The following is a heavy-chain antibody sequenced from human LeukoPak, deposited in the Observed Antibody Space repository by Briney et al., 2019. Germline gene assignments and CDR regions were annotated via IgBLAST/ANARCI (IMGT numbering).Heavy chain of an antibody. Sequence: PGRSLRLSCAVSGFTFSSYPMHWVRQAPGKGLEWVTLISSDGSNKYYADSVKGRFAISRDNSKNTLYLQMNSLRAEDTAVYYCAIGCWSTSNCRVDYWGQGTLVTVSS. CDR1: GFTFSSYP. J-gene: IGHJ4*02. CDR3: AIGCWSTSNCRVDY. CDR2: ISSDGSNK. V-gene: IGHV3-30*09. D-gene: IGHD2/OR15-2a*01.